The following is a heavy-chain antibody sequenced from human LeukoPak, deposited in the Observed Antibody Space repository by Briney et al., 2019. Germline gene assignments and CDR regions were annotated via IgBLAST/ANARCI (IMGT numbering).Heavy chain of an antibody. CDR3: AKDLPAAYFDY. Sequence: GRSLRLSCAASGFTFSSYAMHWVRQAPGKGLEWVAFVRSDGDIKYYADSVKGRFTISRDNSRTTLYLQMSSLRAEDTAVYHCAKDLPAAYFDYWGQGTLVTVSS. V-gene: IGHV3-30*02. CDR2: VRSDGDIK. J-gene: IGHJ4*02. D-gene: IGHD2-2*01. CDR1: GFTFSSYA.